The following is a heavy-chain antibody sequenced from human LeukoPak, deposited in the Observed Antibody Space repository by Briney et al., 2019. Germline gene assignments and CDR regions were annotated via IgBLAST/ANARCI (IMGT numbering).Heavy chain of an antibody. V-gene: IGHV4-38-2*02. CDR2: IYHSGST. CDR3: ARPQEQYDILTGIFTRLGAFDI. J-gene: IGHJ3*02. D-gene: IGHD3-9*01. CDR1: GYSISSGYY. Sequence: SETLSLTCTVSGYSISSGYYWGWIRQPPGKGLEWIGSIYHSGSTYYNPSLKSRVTISVDTSKNQFSLKLSSVTAADTAMYYCARPQEQYDILTGIFTRLGAFDIWGQGTMVTVSS.